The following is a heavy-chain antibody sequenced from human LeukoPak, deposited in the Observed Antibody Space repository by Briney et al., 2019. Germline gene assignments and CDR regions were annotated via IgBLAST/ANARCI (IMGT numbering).Heavy chain of an antibody. CDR2: IKLDGSEK. V-gene: IGHV3-7*03. CDR3: AKVRDYGDYYFDY. J-gene: IGHJ4*02. D-gene: IGHD4-17*01. CDR1: GFAFGKYW. Sequence: GGSLRLSCVASGFAFGKYWMSWVRQAPGKGLEWVANIKLDGSEKNYVDSVKGRFTISRDNTKNSLYLQMNSLRAEDTAVYYCAKVRDYGDYYFDYWGQGTLVTVSS.